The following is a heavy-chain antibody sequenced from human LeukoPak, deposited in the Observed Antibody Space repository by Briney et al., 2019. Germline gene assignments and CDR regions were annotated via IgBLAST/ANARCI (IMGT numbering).Heavy chain of an antibody. J-gene: IGHJ3*02. CDR1: GGTFSSYA. Sequence: SVKVSCKVSGGTFSSYAISWVRQAPGQGLEWMGRIIPILGITNYAQKFQGRVTITADKSTSTAYMELSSLRSEDTAVYYCARAALVGATLDAFDIWGQGTMVTVSS. CDR3: ARAALVGATLDAFDI. V-gene: IGHV1-69*04. CDR2: IIPILGIT. D-gene: IGHD1-26*01.